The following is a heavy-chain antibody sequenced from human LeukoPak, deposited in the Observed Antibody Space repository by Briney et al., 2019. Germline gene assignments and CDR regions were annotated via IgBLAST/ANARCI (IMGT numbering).Heavy chain of an antibody. CDR3: ASSAYYYDSSGYYYN. CDR1: GYSISSGYY. Sequence: SETLSLTCTVSGYSISSGYYWGWIRQPPGKGLEWIGSIYHSGSTYYNPSLKSRVTISVDTSKNQFSLNLSSVTAADTAVYYCASSAYYYDSSGYYYNWGQGTLVTVSS. CDR2: IYHSGST. D-gene: IGHD3-22*01. J-gene: IGHJ4*02. V-gene: IGHV4-38-2*02.